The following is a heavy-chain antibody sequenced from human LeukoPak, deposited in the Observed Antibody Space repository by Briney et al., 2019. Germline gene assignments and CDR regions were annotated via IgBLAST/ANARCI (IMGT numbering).Heavy chain of an antibody. D-gene: IGHD3-10*01. CDR2: IWYDGSNK. Sequence: PGGSLRLSCAAAGFTFSSYGMHWVRQARGRGLEWVAVIWYDGSNKYYADSVKGRFTISRDNSKNTLYLQMNSLRAEDTAVYYCARSPLWFGELLSTDYWGQGTLVTVSS. V-gene: IGHV3-33*01. CDR3: ARSPLWFGELLSTDY. CDR1: GFTFSSYG. J-gene: IGHJ4*02.